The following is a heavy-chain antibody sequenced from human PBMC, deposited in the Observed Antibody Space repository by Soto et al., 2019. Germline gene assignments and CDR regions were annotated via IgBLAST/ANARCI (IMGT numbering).Heavy chain of an antibody. Sequence: QVQLQESGPGLVKPSETLSLSCTVSGASINTYYWGWIRQPPGKGLECVGYFYYSGSTIYNPSLRGRVTTSVDTSKNQFSLKLNSVIAADTAVYYCARGNGDLHSDSWGQGTLVVVSS. V-gene: IGHV4-59*13. CDR3: ARGNGDLHSDS. CDR2: FYYSGST. J-gene: IGHJ4*02. CDR1: GASINTYY. D-gene: IGHD7-27*01.